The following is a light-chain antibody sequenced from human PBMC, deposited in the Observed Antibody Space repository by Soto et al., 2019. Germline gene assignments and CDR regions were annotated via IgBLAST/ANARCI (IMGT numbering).Light chain of an antibody. CDR1: QSGCSD. CDR3: QQYNSWHLT. CDR2: DVS. V-gene: IGKV3-15*01. J-gene: IGKJ4*01. Sequence: EIVMTQSPATLSVSPGERATLSFRASQSGCSDLAWYQQKPGRTPSLLIYDVSTRATGIPARFSGSGSGTEVTLTISSLQYEDFAVYYCQQYNSWHLTVGGGPKVEIK.